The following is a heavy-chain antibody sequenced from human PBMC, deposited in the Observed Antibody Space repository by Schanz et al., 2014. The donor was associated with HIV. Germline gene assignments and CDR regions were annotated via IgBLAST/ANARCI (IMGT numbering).Heavy chain of an antibody. CDR3: AKPEYDSRGNSQSHFDY. Sequence: QVQLGQSGGGVVQPGRSLRLSCAASGFTFSIYSMNWVRQAPGKGLEWVAAIWYDGSNKFYADSVKGRFTISRDNSKNTLYLQMTTLRIDDTAVYYCAKPEYDSRGNSQSHFDYWGQGTLVTVSP. CDR1: GFTFSIYS. D-gene: IGHD3-22*01. V-gene: IGHV3-33*06. J-gene: IGHJ4*02. CDR2: IWYDGSNK.